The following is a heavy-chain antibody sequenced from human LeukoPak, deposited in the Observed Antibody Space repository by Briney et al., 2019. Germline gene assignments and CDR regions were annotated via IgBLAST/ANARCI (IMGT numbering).Heavy chain of an antibody. Sequence: PGGSLRLSCAASGFDFTIFTMGWVRHAPGKGLEWVSSISSGSSYLYQADSVKGRFTISRDNAINSLFLQLNSLGVDDMAVYYCVREGYCSSANCHFDYWGQGTLVTVSS. CDR2: ISSGSSYL. CDR3: VREGYCSSANCHFDY. J-gene: IGHJ4*02. D-gene: IGHD2-2*01. CDR1: GFDFTIFT. V-gene: IGHV3-21*06.